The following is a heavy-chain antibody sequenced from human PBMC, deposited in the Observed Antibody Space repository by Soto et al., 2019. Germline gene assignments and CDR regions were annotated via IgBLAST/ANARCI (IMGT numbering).Heavy chain of an antibody. CDR1: GVTFSSYA. CDR2: ISGSGGST. J-gene: IGHJ6*02. D-gene: IGHD3-3*01. CDR3: AKDYDFWSRRGYYYGMDV. Sequence: GGSVRLSCAASGVTFSSYAMSWVRQAPGKGLEWVSAISGSGGSTYYADSVKGRFTISRDNSKNTLYLQMNSLRAEDTAVYYCAKDYDFWSRRGYYYGMDVWGQGTTVTVSS. V-gene: IGHV3-23*01.